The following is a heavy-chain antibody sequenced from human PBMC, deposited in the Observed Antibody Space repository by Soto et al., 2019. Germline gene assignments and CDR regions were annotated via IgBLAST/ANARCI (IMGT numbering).Heavy chain of an antibody. Sequence: ASVKVSCKASGYTFTSYDINWLRQATGQGLEWMGWMNPNSGNTGYAQKFQGRVTMTRNTSISTAYMELSSLRSEDTAVYYCATGSRYCSSTSCYAGAGYWGQGTLVTVSS. J-gene: IGHJ4*02. CDR2: MNPNSGNT. CDR1: GYTFTSYD. V-gene: IGHV1-8*01. D-gene: IGHD2-2*01. CDR3: ATGSRYCSSTSCYAGAGY.